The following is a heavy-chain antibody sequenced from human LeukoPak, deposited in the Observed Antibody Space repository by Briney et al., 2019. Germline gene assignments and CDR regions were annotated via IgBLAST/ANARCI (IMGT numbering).Heavy chain of an antibody. CDR2: MNPSSGNT. V-gene: IGHV1-8*01. Sequence: ASVKVSCKASGYTFTSYDINWVRQATGQGLEWLGWMNPSSGNTGYAQKFQGRVTMTEDTSTDTAYMELSSLRSEDTAMYYCVTEGYCTSDSCYVHWGQGTLVTVSS. CDR3: VTEGYCTSDSCYVH. D-gene: IGHD2-2*01. CDR1: GYTFTSYD. J-gene: IGHJ4*02.